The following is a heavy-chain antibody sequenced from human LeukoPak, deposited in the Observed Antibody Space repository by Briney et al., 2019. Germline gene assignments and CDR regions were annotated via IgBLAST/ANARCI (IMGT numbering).Heavy chain of an antibody. CDR2: INWNGGST. V-gene: IGHV3-20*04. CDR1: GFTFDDYG. D-gene: IGHD6-13*01. CDR3: ARDEAADQWLDYYYYMDV. Sequence: PGGSLRLSCAASGFTFDDYGMSWVRQAPGKGLEWVSGINWNGGSTGYADSVKGRFTISRDNAKNSLYLQMNSLRAEDTALYYCARDEAADQWLDYYYYMDVWGKGTTVTVSS. J-gene: IGHJ6*03.